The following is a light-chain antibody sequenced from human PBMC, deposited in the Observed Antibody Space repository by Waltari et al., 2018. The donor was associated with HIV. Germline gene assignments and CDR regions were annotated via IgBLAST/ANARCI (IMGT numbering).Light chain of an antibody. CDR3: FSYAGNNYLL. CDR2: EVS. J-gene: IGLJ2*01. Sequence: QSALTQPPSASGSPGQSVTISCAGTSSDIGLYNFVSWYQHHPGKAPKLMSSEVSRRPSGVPYRFSGSKSGNTASLTVSGLQAEDEAAYYCFSYAGNNYLLFGGGTKLTVL. V-gene: IGLV2-8*01. CDR1: SSDIGLYNF.